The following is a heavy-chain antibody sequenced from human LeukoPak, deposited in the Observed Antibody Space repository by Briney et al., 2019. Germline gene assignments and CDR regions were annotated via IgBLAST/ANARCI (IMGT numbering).Heavy chain of an antibody. Sequence: GGSLRLSCAASGFTFSSYAMSWVRQAPGKGLEWVSAISGSGGSTYYADSVRGRFTISRDNSKNTLYLQMNSLRAEDTAVYYCAKNSDYGVTSMDYWGQGTLVTVSS. CDR1: GFTFSSYA. CDR3: AKNSDYGVTSMDY. V-gene: IGHV3-23*01. J-gene: IGHJ4*02. CDR2: ISGSGGST. D-gene: IGHD4-17*01.